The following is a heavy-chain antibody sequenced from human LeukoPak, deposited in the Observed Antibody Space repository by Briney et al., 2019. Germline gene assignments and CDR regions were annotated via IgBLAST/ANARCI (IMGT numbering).Heavy chain of an antibody. CDR2: ITGNGDS. CDR1: GFTFSSYT. J-gene: IGHJ3*02. D-gene: IGHD3-22*01. CDR3: AKGYDSKADAFDI. Sequence: PGGSLRLSCAASGFTFSSYTVSWVRQAPGKGLEWVSTITGNGDSYYTDSVKGRSTISRDNSKNTLYLQMNSLRAEDTAVYYCAKGYDSKADAFDIWGQGTMVTVSS. V-gene: IGHV3-23*01.